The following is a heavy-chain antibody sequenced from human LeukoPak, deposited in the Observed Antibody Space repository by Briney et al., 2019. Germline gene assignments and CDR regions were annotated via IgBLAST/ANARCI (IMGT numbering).Heavy chain of an antibody. V-gene: IGHV3-74*03. D-gene: IGHD2-8*01. Sequence: GGSLRLSCAASGFTFSSYWMSWVRQVSGKGLVCVARLRSDGTSAMYADSVKGRFTISRDNAKNTLFLQMNSLRVEDTAVYYCARDFHAVHFDSWGQGTLVAVST. CDR3: ARDFHAVHFDS. J-gene: IGHJ4*02. CDR2: LRSDGTSA. CDR1: GFTFSSYW.